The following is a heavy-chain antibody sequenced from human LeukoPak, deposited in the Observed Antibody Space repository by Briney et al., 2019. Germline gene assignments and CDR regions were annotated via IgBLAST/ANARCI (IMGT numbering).Heavy chain of an antibody. CDR3: ATLSLYSSGTPLHLISYYYYYYMDV. Sequence: QTGGSLRLSCAASGFTFSSYGMSWVRQAPGKGLEWVSAISGSGGSTYYADSVKGRFTISRDNSKNTLYLQMNSLRAEDTAVYYCATLSLYSSGTPLHLISYYYYYYMDVWGKGTTVTISS. D-gene: IGHD6-19*01. CDR1: GFTFSSYG. V-gene: IGHV3-23*01. CDR2: ISGSGGST. J-gene: IGHJ6*03.